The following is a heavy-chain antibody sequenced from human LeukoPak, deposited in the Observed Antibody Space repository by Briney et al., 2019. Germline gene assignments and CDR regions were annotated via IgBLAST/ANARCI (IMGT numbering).Heavy chain of an antibody. J-gene: IGHJ3*02. CDR2: ISSSSSYI. CDR3: AREDDTGRYMGDDAFDI. V-gene: IGHV3-21*01. D-gene: IGHD1-26*01. Sequence: GGSLRLSCAASGFTFSSYSMNWVRQAPGKGLEWVSSISSSSSYIYYADSVKGRFTISRDNAKNSLYLQMNSLRAEDTAVYYCAREDDTGRYMGDDAFDIWGQGTMVTVSS. CDR1: GFTFSSYS.